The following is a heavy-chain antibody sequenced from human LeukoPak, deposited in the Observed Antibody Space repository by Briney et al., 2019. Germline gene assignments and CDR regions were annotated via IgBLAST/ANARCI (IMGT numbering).Heavy chain of an antibody. CDR3: ARVSGLRGYSGYDGPASGCFDP. J-gene: IGHJ5*02. CDR1: GYTFTGYY. CDR2: INPNSGGT. Sequence: ASVKVSCKASGYTFTGYYMHWVRQAPGQGLEWMGWINPNSGGTNYAQKFQGRVTMTRDTSISTAYMELSRLRSDDTAVYYCARVSGLRGYSGYDGPASGCFDPWGQGTLVTVSS. V-gene: IGHV1-2*02. D-gene: IGHD5-12*01.